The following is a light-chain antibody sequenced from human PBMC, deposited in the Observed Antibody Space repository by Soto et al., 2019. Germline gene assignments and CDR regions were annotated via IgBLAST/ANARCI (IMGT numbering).Light chain of an antibody. CDR2: GAS. CDR3: QQYNNWPPPT. J-gene: IGKJ1*01. Sequence: EIVMTQSPATLSVSPGERATLSCRASQSVSSNLAWYQQKPGQAPRLLIYGASTRATGIPARFSGSGSGTAFTLPISSLQSEDFAVYYCQQYNNWPPPTFGQGTKVEIK. CDR1: QSVSSN. V-gene: IGKV3-15*01.